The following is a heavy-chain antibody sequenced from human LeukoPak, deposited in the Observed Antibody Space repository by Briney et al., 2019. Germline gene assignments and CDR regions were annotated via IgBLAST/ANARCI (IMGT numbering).Heavy chain of an antibody. V-gene: IGHV4-4*07. CDR1: GDSISRSDY. CDR2: MYTSGSS. J-gene: IGHJ5*02. D-gene: IGHD6-6*01. Sequence: SETLSLTCTVSGDSISRSDYWSWIRQPAGEGLEWIGRMYTSGSSNYNASLKSRVTMSVDTSKNQFSLKLSSVTDADTAVYYCARDLEQLVPGGLAWGQGTLVTVSS. CDR3: ARDLEQLVPGGLA.